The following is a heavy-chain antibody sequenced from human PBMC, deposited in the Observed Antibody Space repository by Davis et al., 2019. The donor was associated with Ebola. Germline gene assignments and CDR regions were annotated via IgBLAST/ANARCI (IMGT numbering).Heavy chain of an antibody. CDR3: ASGGSGSYKD. Sequence: GSLRLSCTVSGGSISSYYWSWIRQPPGKGLEWIGYIYYSGSTNYNPSLKSRVTISVDTSKNQFSLKLSSVTAADTAVYYCASGGSGSYKDWGQGTLVTVSS. V-gene: IGHV4-59*01. CDR1: GGSISSYY. D-gene: IGHD1-26*01. CDR2: IYYSGST. J-gene: IGHJ4*02.